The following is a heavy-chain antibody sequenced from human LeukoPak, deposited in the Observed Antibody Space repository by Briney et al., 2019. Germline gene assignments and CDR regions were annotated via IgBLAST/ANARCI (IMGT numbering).Heavy chain of an antibody. D-gene: IGHD6-19*01. J-gene: IGHJ6*02. V-gene: IGHV3-15*01. Sequence: GGSLRLSCAVSGFTFSNAWMTWVRQAPGKGLEWVGRIKSKSDGGTADYAAPVKGRFTISRDDSKNTLYLQMNGLKTEDTGVYFCATPIEVVGPYHYYYYGLDVWGQGTTVIVSS. CDR1: GFTFSNAW. CDR3: ATPIEVVGPYHYYYYGLDV. CDR2: IKSKSDGGTA.